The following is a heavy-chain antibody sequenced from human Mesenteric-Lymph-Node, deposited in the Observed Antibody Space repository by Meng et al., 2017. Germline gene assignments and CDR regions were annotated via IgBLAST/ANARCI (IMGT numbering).Heavy chain of an antibody. CDR1: GFTFSSYT. V-gene: IGHV3-21*01. Sequence: EVQLVESGGGLVKPGGSLRLSCAASGFTFSSYTMNWVRRAPGKGLEWVSSISSSNYIYSADSVKGRFTISRDNAKNSLYLQMNSLRAEDTAAYYCARDTPGLLFDYWGQGTLVTVSS. J-gene: IGHJ4*02. CDR2: ISSSNYI. CDR3: ARDTPGLLFDY. D-gene: IGHD5-18*01.